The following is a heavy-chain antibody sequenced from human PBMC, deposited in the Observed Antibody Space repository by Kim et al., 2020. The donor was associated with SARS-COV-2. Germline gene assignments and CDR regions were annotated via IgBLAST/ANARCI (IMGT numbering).Heavy chain of an antibody. CDR2: IYHSGST. D-gene: IGHD3-16*01. CDR3: ARDSMGAKYATRTLYYYYGMDV. V-gene: IGHV4-4*02. Sequence: SETLSLTCAVSGGSISSSNWWSWVRQPPGKGLEWIGEIYHSGSTNYNPSLKSRVTISVDKSKNQFSLKLSSVTAADTAVYYCARDSMGAKYATRTLYYYYGMDVWGQGTTVTVSS. J-gene: IGHJ6*02. CDR1: GGSISSSNW.